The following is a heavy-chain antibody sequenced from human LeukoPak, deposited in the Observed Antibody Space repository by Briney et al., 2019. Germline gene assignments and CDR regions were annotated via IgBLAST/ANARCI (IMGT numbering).Heavy chain of an antibody. Sequence: GGSLRLSCAASGFTFSSYAMHWVRQAPGKGLEWVAVISYDGSNKYYADSVKGRFTISRDNSKNTLHLQMNSLRAEDTAVYYCARVRQSLVIDYWGQGTLVTVSS. CDR2: ISYDGSNK. CDR1: GFTFSSYA. V-gene: IGHV3-30*04. J-gene: IGHJ4*02. CDR3: ARVRQSLVIDY. D-gene: IGHD6-19*01.